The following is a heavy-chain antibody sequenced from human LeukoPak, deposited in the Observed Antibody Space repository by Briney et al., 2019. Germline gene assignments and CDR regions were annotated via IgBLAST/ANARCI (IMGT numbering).Heavy chain of an antibody. CDR2: IYYSGRT. V-gene: IGHV4-39*01. CDR1: GGSISSSSYY. D-gene: IGHD3-22*01. CDR3: ASHYYYSSGYYLLNY. Sequence: PSETLSLTCTVSGGSISSSSYYWGWLRHPPGRGLEWIGSIYYSGRTYYNPSLKSRVTISVDTSNVQCSLKLSSGTAAGTAVYYCASHYYYSSGYYLLNYWGEGTLVTVSS. J-gene: IGHJ4*02.